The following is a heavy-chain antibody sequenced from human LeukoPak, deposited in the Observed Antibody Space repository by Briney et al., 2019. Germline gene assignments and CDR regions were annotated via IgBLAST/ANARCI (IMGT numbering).Heavy chain of an antibody. CDR2: ITSSGGSA. J-gene: IGHJ4*02. Sequence: PGGSLRLSCAASGFTFSSYAMSWVRQTPGKGLEWVSSITSSGGSAFYADSVKGRFTFSRDNSKNTLFLQMNSLRAEDTAVYYCATDRGTHGWSGEDYFDYWGQGTLVTVSS. CDR3: ATDRGTHGWSGEDYFDY. D-gene: IGHD3-10*01. CDR1: GFTFSSYA. V-gene: IGHV3-23*01.